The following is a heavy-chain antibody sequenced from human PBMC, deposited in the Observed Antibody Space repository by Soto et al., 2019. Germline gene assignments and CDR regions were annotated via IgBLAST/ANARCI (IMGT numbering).Heavy chain of an antibody. CDR1: GFNLESHW. CDR3: ARESLKTLVSGAFDV. V-gene: IGHV3-74*01. D-gene: IGHD3-10*01. CDR2: VKSDGSRI. Sequence: EVQLVESGGGLVQPGGSLRLACDASGFNLESHWMHWVRQGPGKGLAWVSRVKSDGSRIRYGDFVRGRFTISRDNAKNTLFLRMDSLTADDTGVYFCARESLKTLVSGAFDVWGQGTAVVVSS. J-gene: IGHJ3*01.